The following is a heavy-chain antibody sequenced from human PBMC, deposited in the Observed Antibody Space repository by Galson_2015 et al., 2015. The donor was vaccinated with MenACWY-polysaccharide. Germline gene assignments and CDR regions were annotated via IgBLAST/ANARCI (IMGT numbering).Heavy chain of an antibody. CDR3: VREGENAVAGTLDI. Sequence: SLRLSCAASGFTFSSYWMNWVRQAPGKGLVWVSRINSDGSTSYADSAKGRFTMSRDNAKNTVYLQMNSLRAEDTAVYYCVREGENAVAGTLDIWGQGTMVTVSS. V-gene: IGHV3-74*01. CDR2: INSDGST. J-gene: IGHJ3*02. CDR1: GFTFSSYW. D-gene: IGHD6-19*01.